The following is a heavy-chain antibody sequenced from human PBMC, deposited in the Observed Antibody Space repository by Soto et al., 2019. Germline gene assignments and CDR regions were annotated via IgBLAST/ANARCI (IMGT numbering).Heavy chain of an antibody. CDR1: GFTFSSYA. CDR3: ANTFGPIAVAGTIDY. Sequence: QVQLVESGGGVVQPGRSLRLSCAASGFTFSSYAMHWVRQAPGKGLEWVAVISYDGSNKYYADSVKGRFTISRDNSKNTLYLQMNSLRAEDTAVYYCANTFGPIAVAGTIDYWGQGTLVTVSS. V-gene: IGHV3-30-3*01. D-gene: IGHD6-19*01. J-gene: IGHJ4*02. CDR2: ISYDGSNK.